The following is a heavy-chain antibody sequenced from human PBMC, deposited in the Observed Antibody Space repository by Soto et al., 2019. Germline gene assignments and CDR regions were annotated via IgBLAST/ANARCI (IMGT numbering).Heavy chain of an antibody. Sequence: QVRLEESCPGLVKPSETLSLICRVSGGSVNNANYFWNWIRHHPENGLEWIGYIYYSLSTRYNPSFKTRATLSIATFKNHFSLGLNSVTVADTAVYFCSIDADYDCSRGGMDVWGRVTTVT. CDR3: SIDADYDCSRGGMDV. D-gene: IGHD5-12*01. CDR2: IYYSLST. CDR1: GGSVNNANYF. V-gene: IGHV4-31*03. J-gene: IGHJ6*02.